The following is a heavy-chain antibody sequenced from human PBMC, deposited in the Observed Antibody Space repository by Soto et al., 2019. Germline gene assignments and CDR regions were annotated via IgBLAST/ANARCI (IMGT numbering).Heavy chain of an antibody. CDR3: ARHGPLTNNWNQLNC. J-gene: IGHJ4*02. D-gene: IGHD1-1*01. V-gene: IGHV4-39*01. CDR1: GGSISSSPDY. CDR2: IYYNGNT. Sequence: SETLSLTCTVSGGSISSSPDYWAWNHQPPGKGLQWIGNIYYNGNTFYNPSLRSRVTISIDTSKSQFSLGLSSVTASDTAVYYCARHGPLTNNWNQLNCWGQGTLVTVSS.